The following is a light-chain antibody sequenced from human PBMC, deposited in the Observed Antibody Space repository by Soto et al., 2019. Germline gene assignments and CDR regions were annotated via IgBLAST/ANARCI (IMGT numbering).Light chain of an antibody. V-gene: IGLV2-8*01. CDR1: SSDVGGYNY. CDR3: IPYAGSTLLFV. J-gene: IGLJ1*01. CDR2: EVS. Sequence: QSALTQPPSASGSPGQSVTISCTGTSSDVGGYNYVSWYQQHPGKAPKLMIYEVSKRPSGVPDRFSGSKSGNTPSLTVSGLQPEDEANYYCIPYAGSTLLFVFGTGAKRTVL.